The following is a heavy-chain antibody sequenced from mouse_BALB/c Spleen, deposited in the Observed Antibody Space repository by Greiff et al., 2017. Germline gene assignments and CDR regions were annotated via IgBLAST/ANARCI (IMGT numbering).Heavy chain of an antibody. CDR1: GYTFTSYW. Sequence: QVQLKESGAELAKPGASVKMSCKASGYTFTSYWMHWVKQRPGQGLEWIGYINPSTGYTEYNQKFKDKATLTADKSSSTAYMQLSSLTSEDSAVYYCARERNYYAMDYWGQGTSVTVSS. CDR3: ARERNYYAMDY. J-gene: IGHJ4*01. CDR2: INPSTGYT. V-gene: IGHV1-7*01.